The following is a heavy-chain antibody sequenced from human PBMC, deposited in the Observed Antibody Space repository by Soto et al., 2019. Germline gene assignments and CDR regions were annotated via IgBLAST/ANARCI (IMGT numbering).Heavy chain of an antibody. D-gene: IGHD2-2*01. CDR2: INHSGST. J-gene: IGHJ6*03. Sequence: QVQLQQWGAGLLKPSETLSLTCAVYGGSFSGYYWSWIRQPPGKGMEWIGEINHSGSTNYNPSLKSRVTISVDTSKNQFSLKLSSVTAADTAVYYCARKGLLDPSSYCSSTSCFYQGFRYYYYYMDVWGKGTTVTVSS. CDR3: ARKGLLDPSSYCSSTSCFYQGFRYYYYYMDV. CDR1: GGSFSGYY. V-gene: IGHV4-34*01.